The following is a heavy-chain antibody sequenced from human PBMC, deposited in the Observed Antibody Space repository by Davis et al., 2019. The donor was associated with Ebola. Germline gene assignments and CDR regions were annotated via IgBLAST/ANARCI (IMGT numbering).Heavy chain of an antibody. J-gene: IGHJ5*02. CDR1: GGSISSYY. CDR2: IYYSGST. CDR3: ARGVGQLGTKFDP. Sequence: SETLSLTCTVSGGSISSYYWSWIRQLPGKGLAWIGYIYYSGSTNYNPSLKSRVTISVDTSKNQFSLKLSSVTAADTAVYYCARGVGQLGTKFDPWGQGTLVTVSS. D-gene: IGHD6-6*01. V-gene: IGHV4-59*01.